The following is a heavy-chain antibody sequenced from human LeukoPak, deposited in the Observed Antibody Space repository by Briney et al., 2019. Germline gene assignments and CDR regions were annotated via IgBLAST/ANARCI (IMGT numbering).Heavy chain of an antibody. CDR2: IYYSGST. CDR3: ARGLRYCSGGSCYPTGWFDP. Sequence: SETLSLTCTVSGGSISSSSYYWGWIRQPPGKGLEWIGYIYYSGSTNYNPSLKSRVTISVDTSKNQFSLKLSSVTAADTAVYYCARGLRYCSGGSCYPTGWFDPWGQGTLVTVSS. CDR1: GGSISSSSYY. V-gene: IGHV4-61*05. J-gene: IGHJ5*02. D-gene: IGHD2-15*01.